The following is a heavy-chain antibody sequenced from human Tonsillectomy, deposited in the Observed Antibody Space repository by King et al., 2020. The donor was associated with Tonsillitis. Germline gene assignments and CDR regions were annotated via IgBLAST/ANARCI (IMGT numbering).Heavy chain of an antibody. Sequence: VKLVESGGGVVQPGRSLRLSCAASGFTFSSYGIHWVRQAPGKGLEWVAVIWYDGSNKYYADSVKGRFTISRDNSKNTVYLQMNSLRAEDTAVYYCARGWIQLWGDYWGQGTLVTVSS. CDR2: IWYDGSNK. CDR3: ARGWIQLWGDY. V-gene: IGHV3-33*08. D-gene: IGHD5-18*01. CDR1: GFTFSSYG. J-gene: IGHJ4*02.